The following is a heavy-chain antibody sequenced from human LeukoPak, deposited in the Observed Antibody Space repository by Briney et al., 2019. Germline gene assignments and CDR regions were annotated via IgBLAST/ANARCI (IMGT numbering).Heavy chain of an antibody. CDR1: GFTFSSYA. D-gene: IGHD6-19*01. J-gene: IGHJ4*02. CDR2: ISGSGGST. V-gene: IGHV3-23*01. CDR3: AKVPLSAGGWCEY. Sequence: PGGSLRLSCAASGFTFSSYAMSWVRQAPGKGLEWVSAISGSGGSTYYADSVKGRFTISRDNSKNTLYLQMNSLRAEDTAFYYCAKVPLSAGGWCEYWGQGTLVTVSS.